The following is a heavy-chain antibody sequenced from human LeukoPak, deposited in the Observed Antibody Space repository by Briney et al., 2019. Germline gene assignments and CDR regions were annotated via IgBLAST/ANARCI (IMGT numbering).Heavy chain of an antibody. D-gene: IGHD2-21*01. CDR2: IKEDGSKE. CDR1: GFTFSSQW. V-gene: IGHV3-7*04. J-gene: IGHJ5*02. Sequence: GGSLRLSCAASGFTFSSQWMSWVRQAPGKGLEWVANIKEDGSKENYEDSVKGRFTISRDNAKNSLYLQMSSLRAEDTAIYYCARAYSWGRGTRVTVSS. CDR3: ARAYS.